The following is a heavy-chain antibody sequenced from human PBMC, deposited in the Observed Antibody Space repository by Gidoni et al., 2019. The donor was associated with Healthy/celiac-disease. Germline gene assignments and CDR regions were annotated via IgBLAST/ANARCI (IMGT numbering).Heavy chain of an antibody. CDR1: GGSISSGSYY. J-gene: IGHJ4*02. Sequence: QVQLQESGPGLVKPSQTLSLTCTVPGGSISSGSYYWSWLRQPAGKGLEWIGRIYTSGSTNYNPSLKSRVTISVDTSKNQFSLKLSSVTAADTAVYYCARNPLTTLVFFDYWGQGTLVTVSS. CDR2: IYTSGST. V-gene: IGHV4-61*02. D-gene: IGHD4-17*01. CDR3: ARNPLTTLVFFDY.